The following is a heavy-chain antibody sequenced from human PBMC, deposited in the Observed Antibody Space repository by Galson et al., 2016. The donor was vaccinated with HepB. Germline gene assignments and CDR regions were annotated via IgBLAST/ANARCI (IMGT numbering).Heavy chain of an antibody. CDR2: IYYTGSS. D-gene: IGHD1-1*01. V-gene: IGHV4-61*01. CDR1: GDSVSGTNYY. J-gene: IGHJ4*02. Sequence: SETLSLTCSVSGDSVSGTNYYWTWIRQPPGKGPGWIGYIYYTGSSNFSPSLKSRITMSVDTSKNQFSLRLSSVTAADTAVYCCARGRYRLDQWGQGTLVTVSS. CDR3: ARGRYRLDQ.